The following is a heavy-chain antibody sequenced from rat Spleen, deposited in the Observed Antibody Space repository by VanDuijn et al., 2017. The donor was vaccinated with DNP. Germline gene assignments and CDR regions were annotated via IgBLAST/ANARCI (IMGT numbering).Heavy chain of an antibody. CDR1: GFSLTNYD. D-gene: IGHD1-2*01. Sequence: QVQLKESGPGLVQPSQTLSLTCTVSGFSLTNYDVHLVRQPPGKGLEWMGRIQSGGNTDYNSALKSRLSISRDTSKSQVFLKMNSVQTEDTAMYFCARTAANFWGPGTMVTVSS. J-gene: IGHJ1*01. CDR2: IQSGGNT. V-gene: IGHV2-27*01. CDR3: ARTAANF.